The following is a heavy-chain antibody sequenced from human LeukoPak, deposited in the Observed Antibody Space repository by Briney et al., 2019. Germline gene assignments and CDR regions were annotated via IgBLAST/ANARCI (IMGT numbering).Heavy chain of an antibody. D-gene: IGHD2-2*01. CDR1: GFTFSKAW. V-gene: IGHV3-15*01. CDR3: TTLSYAAAPA. CDR2: VRSETDGGTT. J-gene: IGHJ5*02. Sequence: GGSLRLSCAASGFTFSKAWMRCVRQAPGKGLEWVSRVRSETDGGTTDYAAPVQGRFTISRDDSKNTLYLQMNSLETGDTAVYYCTTLSYAAAPAWGQGTLVTVSS.